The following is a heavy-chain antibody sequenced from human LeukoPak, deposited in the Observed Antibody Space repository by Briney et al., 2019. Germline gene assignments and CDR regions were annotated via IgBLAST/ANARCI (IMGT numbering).Heavy chain of an antibody. J-gene: IGHJ4*02. D-gene: IGHD4-17*01. V-gene: IGHV3-23*01. CDR3: AREESGYGDPSGGDY. CDR1: GFTFSSYA. CDR2: ISGSGGST. Sequence: GGSLRLSCAVSGFTFSSYAMNWVRQAPGKGLEWVSAISGSGGSTYYADSVKGRFTISRDKSKNTLYLQMNSLRAEDTAVYYCAREESGYGDPSGGDYWGQGTLVTVSS.